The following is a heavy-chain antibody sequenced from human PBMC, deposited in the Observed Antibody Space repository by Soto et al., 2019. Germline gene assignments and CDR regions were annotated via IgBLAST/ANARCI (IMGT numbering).Heavy chain of an antibody. J-gene: IGHJ4*02. CDR2: INHSGSS. CDR3: ARGISLIVEVHRDAPDKYYFDS. D-gene: IGHD2-15*01. CDR1: GGSFSGYY. V-gene: IGHV4-34*01. Sequence: PSETLSLTCAAYGGSFSGYYWSWIRQSPGKGLEWIGEINHSGSSISNPSLKSRVTISVDTSKNQFSLKRMSVTAADTAAYYCARGISLIVEVHRDAPDKYYFDSWSQGTLVTVSS.